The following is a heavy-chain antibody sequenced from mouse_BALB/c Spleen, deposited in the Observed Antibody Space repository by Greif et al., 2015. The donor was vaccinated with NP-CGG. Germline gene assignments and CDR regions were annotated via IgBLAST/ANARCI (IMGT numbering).Heavy chain of an antibody. CDR3: ARDTGTFAY. J-gene: IGHJ3*01. D-gene: IGHD4-1*01. CDR1: GFTFTDYY. Sequence: DVMLVESGGGLVQPGGSLRLSCATSGFTFTDYYMSWVRQPPGKALEWLGFIRNKANGYTTEYSASVKGRFTISRDNSQSNLYLQMNTLRAEDSATYYCARDTGTFAYWGQGTLVTVSA. CDR2: IRNKANGYTT. V-gene: IGHV7-3*02.